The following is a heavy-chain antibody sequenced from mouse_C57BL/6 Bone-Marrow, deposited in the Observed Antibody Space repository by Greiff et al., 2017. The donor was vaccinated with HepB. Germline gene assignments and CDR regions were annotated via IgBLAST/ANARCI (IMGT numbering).Heavy chain of an antibody. V-gene: IGHV1-64*01. D-gene: IGHD1-1*01. CDR3: ARKDGIWFAY. CDR2: IHPNSGST. CDR1: GYTFTSYW. Sequence: QVQLKQPGAELVKPGASVKLSCKASGYTFTSYWMHWVKQRPGQGLEWIGMIHPNSGSTNYNEKFKSKATLTVDKSSSTAYMQLSSLTSEDSAVYYCARKDGIWFAYWGQGTLVTVSA. J-gene: IGHJ3*01.